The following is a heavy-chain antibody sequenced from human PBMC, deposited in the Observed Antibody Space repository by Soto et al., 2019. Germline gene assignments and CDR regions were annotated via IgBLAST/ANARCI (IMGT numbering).Heavy chain of an antibody. Sequence: SETLSLTCAVYGGSFSGYYWSWIRQPPGNGLEWIGEINHSGSTNYNPSLKSRVTISVDTSKNQFSLKLSSVTAADTAVYYCARGAVAGPNNWFDPWGQGTLVTVSS. CDR1: GGSFSGYY. V-gene: IGHV4-34*01. CDR3: ARGAVAGPNNWFDP. D-gene: IGHD6-19*01. J-gene: IGHJ5*02. CDR2: INHSGST.